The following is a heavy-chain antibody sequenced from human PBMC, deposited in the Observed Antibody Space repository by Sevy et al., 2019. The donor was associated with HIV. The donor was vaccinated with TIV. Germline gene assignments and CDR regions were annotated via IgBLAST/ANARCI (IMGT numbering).Heavy chain of an antibody. Sequence: GGSLRLSCAASGFAFSDYAMHWVRQAPGKGLEWVAATSYAGDNKYFADSVKGRFTVSKDNSKNTLYLEMNSLRAEDTAVYYCAKAHADCSGGTCYTAHYYYDMDVWGRGATVTVSS. J-gene: IGHJ6*02. CDR1: GFAFSDYA. V-gene: IGHV3-30*18. CDR2: TSYAGDNK. D-gene: IGHD2-15*01. CDR3: AKAHADCSGGTCYTAHYYYDMDV.